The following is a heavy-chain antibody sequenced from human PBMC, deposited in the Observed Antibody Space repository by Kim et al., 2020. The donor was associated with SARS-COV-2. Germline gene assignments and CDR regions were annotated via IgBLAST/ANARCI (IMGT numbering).Heavy chain of an antibody. V-gene: IGHV5-51*01. CDR2: IYPGDSDT. CDR3: ARLGDFWSGYQRLTNYYYGMDV. CDR1: GYSFTSYW. J-gene: IGHJ6*02. Sequence: GESLKISCKGSGYSFTSYWIGWVRQMPGKGLEWMGIIYPGDSDTRYSPSFQGQVTISADKSISTAYLQWSSLKASDTAMYYCARLGDFWSGYQRLTNYYYGMDVWGQGTTVTVSS. D-gene: IGHD3-3*01.